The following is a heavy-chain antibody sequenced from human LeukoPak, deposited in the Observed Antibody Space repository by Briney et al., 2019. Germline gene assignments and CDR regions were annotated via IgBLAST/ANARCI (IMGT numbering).Heavy chain of an antibody. CDR1: GFTFSRYG. CDR2: IWYDGSNK. D-gene: IGHD3-10*01. Sequence: GGSLGLSCAASGFTFSRYGMHWVRQAPGKGLEWVAVIWYDGSNKYYADSVKGRFTISRDNSKNTLYLEMNSLGVEDTAVYYCARANYGSGSNYYYGLDVWGKGTTVSVSS. CDR3: ARANYGSGSNYYYGLDV. V-gene: IGHV3-33*01. J-gene: IGHJ6*04.